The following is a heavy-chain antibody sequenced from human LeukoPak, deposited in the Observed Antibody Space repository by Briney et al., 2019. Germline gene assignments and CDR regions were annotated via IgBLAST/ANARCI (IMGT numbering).Heavy chain of an antibody. CDR3: ARAGGWAREDYKGDAFDI. CDR1: GYTFTNYG. CDR2: ISTYNGNS. D-gene: IGHD6-19*01. Sequence: ASVTVSCTASGYTFTNYGISWARQAPGQGLEWMGWISTYNGNSNYAQKLQDRVTMTTDTPTTTAYMDLRSLRSDDTAVYYCARAGGWAREDYKGDAFDIWGQGTMVTVSS. V-gene: IGHV1-18*01. J-gene: IGHJ3*02.